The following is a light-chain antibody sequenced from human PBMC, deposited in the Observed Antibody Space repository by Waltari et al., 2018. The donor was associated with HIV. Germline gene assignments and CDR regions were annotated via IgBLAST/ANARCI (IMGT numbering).Light chain of an antibody. CDR1: NSTVGSYNL. CDR2: EVT. V-gene: IGLV2-23*02. Sequence: QSALTQPASVSGSPGQSVTISCTGTNSTVGSYNLVSWYQQHPGIGAKVIIYEVTQRPSGVASRCSGSKSGNTAYRTIAGLQAEDEANYDCCSYTGTNPCLLVGGGTKLSVL. J-gene: IGLJ2*01. CDR3: CSYTGTNPCLL.